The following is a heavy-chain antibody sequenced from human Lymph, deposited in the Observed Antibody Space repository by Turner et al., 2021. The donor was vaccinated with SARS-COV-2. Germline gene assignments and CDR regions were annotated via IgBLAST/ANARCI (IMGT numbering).Heavy chain of an antibody. CDR1: GFTFDDYA. CDR2: ISWNSGSI. Sequence: EVQLVESGGGLVQPGRSLRLSCAASGFTFDDYAMHWVRQAPGKGLEWVSGISWNSGSIGYAASVKGRFTISRDNAKNSLYLQMNSLRAEDTAFYYCARVLPYGDYFDYWGQGTLVTVSS. J-gene: IGHJ4*02. D-gene: IGHD4-17*01. CDR3: ARVLPYGDYFDY. V-gene: IGHV3-9*01.